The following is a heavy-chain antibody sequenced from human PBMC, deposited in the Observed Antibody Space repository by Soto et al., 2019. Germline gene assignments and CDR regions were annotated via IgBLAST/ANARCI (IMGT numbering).Heavy chain of an antibody. CDR1: GYTFTRYG. CDR2: INTYNGNT. J-gene: IGHJ6*02. CDR3: PMVDVYLTPSPQDV. Sequence: QVQLVQSGAEVKNPGASVKVSCKASGYTFTRYGIGWARQAPGQGLEWMGWINTYNGNTNYAHNVQGRVTLTTDTSTSTAYMELSSLRSNDTAIYYCPMVDVYLTPSPQDVWGQGTTVIVSS. V-gene: IGHV1-18*01. D-gene: IGHD2-2*01.